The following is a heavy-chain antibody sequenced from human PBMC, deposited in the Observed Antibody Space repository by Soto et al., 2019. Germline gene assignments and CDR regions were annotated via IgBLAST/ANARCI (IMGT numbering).Heavy chain of an antibody. CDR3: ARGGRDDSIGFGWGAPDC. Sequence: VQVVESGGGVVQPGRSLRLSCAASGFTFSNYAMNWVRQAPGKGLEWVAVISYDGRNKFYADSVKGRFTFSRDNWKNTLFLEMNSLRAEDTAVYFCARGGRDDSIGFGWGAPDCWGQGALVTVSS. D-gene: IGHD3-22*01. CDR1: GFTFSNYA. V-gene: IGHV3-30*04. J-gene: IGHJ4*02. CDR2: ISYDGRNK.